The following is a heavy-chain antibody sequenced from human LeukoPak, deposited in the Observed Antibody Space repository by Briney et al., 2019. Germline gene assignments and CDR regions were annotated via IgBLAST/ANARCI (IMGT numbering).Heavy chain of an antibody. D-gene: IGHD6-13*01. Sequence: GRSLRLSCAASGFTFSSYAIHWVRQAPGKGLEWVAVISYDGSNKYYADSVKGRFTISRDNSKNTLCLQMNSLRAEDTAVYYCASESGPYSSSWIDYWGQGTLVTVSS. CDR3: ASESGPYSSSWIDY. CDR1: GFTFSSYA. CDR2: ISYDGSNK. J-gene: IGHJ4*02. V-gene: IGHV3-30*03.